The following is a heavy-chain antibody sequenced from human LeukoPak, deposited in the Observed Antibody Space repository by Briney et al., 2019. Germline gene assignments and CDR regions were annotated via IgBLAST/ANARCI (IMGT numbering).Heavy chain of an antibody. J-gene: IGHJ4*02. CDR2: IYYSGST. V-gene: IGHV4-59*01. Sequence: PSETLSLTCTVSGGSISSYYWSWIRQPPGQGLEWIGYIYYSGSTNYNPSLKSRVTISVDTSKNQFSLKLSSVTAADTAVYYCARASSELRFDYWGQGTLVTVSS. D-gene: IGHD1-7*01. CDR3: ARASSELRFDY. CDR1: GGSISSYY.